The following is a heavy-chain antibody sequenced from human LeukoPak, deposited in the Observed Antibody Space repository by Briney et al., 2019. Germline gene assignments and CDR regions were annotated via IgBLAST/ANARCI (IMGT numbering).Heavy chain of an antibody. J-gene: IGHJ1*01. D-gene: IGHD3-22*01. CDR3: ARRRYYDSTGLLD. CDR2: IYYSGSS. V-gene: IGHV4-39*01. CDR1: GDSISSSSYY. Sequence: SETLSLTCTVSGDSISSSSYYWGWVRQPPGKGLEWIADIYYSGSSYYSPSLKSRVTISLDTSKNQFSLKLRSVTAAGTAVYFCARRRYYDSTGLLDWGQGTLVSVSS.